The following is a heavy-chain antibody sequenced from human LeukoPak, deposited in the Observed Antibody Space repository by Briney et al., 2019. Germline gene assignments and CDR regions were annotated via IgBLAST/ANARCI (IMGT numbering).Heavy chain of an antibody. CDR3: ARAKFDSSRYYYRGFDI. D-gene: IGHD3-22*01. CDR1: GFTFSSYD. CDR2: IGTAGDT. V-gene: IGHV3-13*03. Sequence: GGSLRLSCAACGFTFSSYDMHWVRQATGKGLEWVSAIGTAGDTYYPGSVKGQFTISRENAKNSLYLQMNSLRAEDTAVYYCARAKFDSSRYYYRGFDIWGQGTMVTVSS. J-gene: IGHJ3*02.